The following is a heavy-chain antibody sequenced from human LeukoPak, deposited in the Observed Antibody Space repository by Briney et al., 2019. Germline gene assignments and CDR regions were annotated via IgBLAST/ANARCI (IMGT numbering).Heavy chain of an antibody. V-gene: IGHV1-2*06. CDR3: ARDQWLVEGNFDY. J-gene: IGHJ4*02. D-gene: IGHD6-19*01. CDR1: GYTFTGCY. CDR2: INPNSGGT. Sequence: ASVKVSCKASGYTFTGCYMHWVRQAPGQGLEWMGRINPNSGGTNYAQKLQGRVTMTTDTSTSTAYMELRSLRSDDTAVYYCARDQWLVEGNFDYWGQGTLVTVSS.